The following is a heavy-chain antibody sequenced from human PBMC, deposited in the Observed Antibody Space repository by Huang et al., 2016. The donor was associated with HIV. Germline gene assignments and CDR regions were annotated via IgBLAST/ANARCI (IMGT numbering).Heavy chain of an antibody. CDR3: ARGPIRFLAWLLNFDY. Sequence: QILLIESGGGVVQPGRSLRLSCAASGFTCCSYGMHWVRQAPGKVLGWVSVISYDEDNKYYADSVRGRFTISRDNSKNTLYLQMNSLRIEDTAVYYCARGPIRFLAWLLNFDYWGQGALVTVSS. CDR2: ISYDEDNK. D-gene: IGHD3-3*01. V-gene: IGHV3-30*03. J-gene: IGHJ4*02. CDR1: GFTCCSYG.